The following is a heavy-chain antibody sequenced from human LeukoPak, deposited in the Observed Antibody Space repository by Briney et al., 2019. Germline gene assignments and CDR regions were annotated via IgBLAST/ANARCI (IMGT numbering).Heavy chain of an antibody. CDR2: MSPSTGNT. D-gene: IGHD7-27*01. CDR3: VGGAPNLGFCF. V-gene: IGHV1-8*01. Sequence: ASVKVSCKASGYTFTSYDINWVRQATGQGFEWMGWMSPSTGNTGYAQKFQGRVTMTRYTSVSTAYMELSSLRSEDTAVYYCVGGAPNLGFCFWGQGTLVTVSS. CDR1: GYTFTSYD. J-gene: IGHJ1*01.